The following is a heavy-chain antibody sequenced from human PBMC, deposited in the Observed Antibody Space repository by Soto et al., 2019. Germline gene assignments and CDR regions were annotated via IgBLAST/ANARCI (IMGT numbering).Heavy chain of an antibody. D-gene: IGHD2-15*01. CDR2: INHSGST. J-gene: IGHJ5*02. CDR3: ARGTMRDIVVVVAATANWFDP. Sequence: SETLSLTCAVYGGSFSGYYWSWIRQPPGKGLEWIGEINHSGSTNYNPSLKSRVTISVDTSKNQFSLKLSSVTAADTAVYYCARGTMRDIVVVVAATANWFDPWGQGTLVTVSS. CDR1: GGSFSGYY. V-gene: IGHV4-34*01.